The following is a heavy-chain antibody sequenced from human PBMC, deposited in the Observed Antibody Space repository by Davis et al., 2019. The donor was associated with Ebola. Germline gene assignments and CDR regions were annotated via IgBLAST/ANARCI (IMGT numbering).Heavy chain of an antibody. Sequence: GESLKISCAASGFTFSDYYMSWIRQAPGKGLEWVSYISSSGSTIYYADSVKGRFTISRDNAKNSLYLQMNSLRAEDTAVYYCAKEREDSNTIYYYYYGMDVWGQGTTVTVSS. CDR2: ISSSGSTI. V-gene: IGHV3-11*04. CDR1: GFTFSDYY. J-gene: IGHJ6*02. D-gene: IGHD4-11*01. CDR3: AKEREDSNTIYYYYYGMDV.